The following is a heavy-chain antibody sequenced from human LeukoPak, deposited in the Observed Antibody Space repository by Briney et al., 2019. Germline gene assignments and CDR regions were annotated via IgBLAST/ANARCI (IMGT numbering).Heavy chain of an antibody. V-gene: IGHV4-31*03. CDR3: ARDKVTVTGNWFDS. CDR1: GGSFTSGGYY. D-gene: IGHD4-17*01. CDR2: IYYTGST. J-gene: IGHJ5*01. Sequence: SQTLSLTCTVSGGSFTSGGYYWSWIRQPPGKGLEWMGYIYYTGSTHYNPSLKSRISMSVDTSKRPFSLNLMSVTGADTAIYYCARDKVTVTGNWFDSWGQGTLVAVSS.